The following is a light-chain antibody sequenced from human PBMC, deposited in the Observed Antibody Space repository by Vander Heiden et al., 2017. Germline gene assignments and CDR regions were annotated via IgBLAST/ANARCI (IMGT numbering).Light chain of an antibody. Sequence: DIQLTRSPSFLSASVGDRVTITCRASQGISSYLAWYQQKPGKAPNLLIYAASTLQSGVPSRFSGSGSGTEFTLTISSLQPEDFATYYCQQLNSYPYTFGQGTKLDIK. CDR1: QGISSY. CDR3: QQLNSYPYT. V-gene: IGKV1-9*01. CDR2: AAS. J-gene: IGKJ2*01.